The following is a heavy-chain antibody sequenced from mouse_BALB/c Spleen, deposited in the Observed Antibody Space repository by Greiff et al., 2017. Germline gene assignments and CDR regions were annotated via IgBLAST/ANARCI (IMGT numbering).Heavy chain of an antibody. CDR1: GFTFSDYY. D-gene: IGHD1-2*01. J-gene: IGHJ4*01. CDR3: AREYYGYGAMDY. CDR2: ISDGGSYT. Sequence: EVMLVESGGGLVKPGGSLKLSCAASGFTFSDYYMYWVRQTPEKRLEWVATISDGGSYTYYPDSVKGRFTISRDNAKNNLYLQMSSLKSEDTAMYYCAREYYGYGAMDYWGQGTSVTVSS. V-gene: IGHV5-4*02.